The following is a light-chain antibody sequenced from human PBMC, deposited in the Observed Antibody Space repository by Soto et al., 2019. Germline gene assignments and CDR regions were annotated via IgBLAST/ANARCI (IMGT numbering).Light chain of an antibody. Sequence: QSVLTQPPSVSGAPGQRVTISCTGSSSNIGAGYDVHWYRQLPGTAPKLLIYGNSNRPSGVPDRFSGSKSGTSASLAITGLQAEHEADYYCQSYDSSLSGWVFGGGTKVTVL. CDR3: QSYDSSLSGWV. V-gene: IGLV1-40*01. CDR1: SSNIGAGYD. J-gene: IGLJ2*01. CDR2: GNS.